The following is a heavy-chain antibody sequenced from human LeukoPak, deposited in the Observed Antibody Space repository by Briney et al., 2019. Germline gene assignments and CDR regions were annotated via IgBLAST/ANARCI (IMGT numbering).Heavy chain of an antibody. CDR3: ARHETGPYFDY. D-gene: IGHD1-1*01. CDR2: LYPGDSDT. Sequence: GESLKISCQGSGYSFTSYWIGWVRQMPGKGLEFMGILYPGDSDTRYSPSSQGQVTISADKSISTAYLQWSSLKASDTAMYYCARHETGPYFDYWGQGTLVTVSS. V-gene: IGHV5-51*01. J-gene: IGHJ4*02. CDR1: GYSFTSYW.